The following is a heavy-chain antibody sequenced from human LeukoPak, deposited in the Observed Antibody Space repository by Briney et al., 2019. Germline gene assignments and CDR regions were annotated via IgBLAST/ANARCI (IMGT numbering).Heavy chain of an antibody. J-gene: IGHJ4*02. Sequence: PSETLSLTCAVSGYSISSGYYWGRIRQSPGKGLEWIGSIYHSGSTYYNPSLKSRVTISVDTSKNQFSLKLNSVTAADTAVYYCARVYSSGYYYYFDYWGQGTLVTVSS. CDR3: ARVYSSGYYYYFDY. D-gene: IGHD3-22*01. CDR1: GYSISSGYY. CDR2: IYHSGST. V-gene: IGHV4-38-2*01.